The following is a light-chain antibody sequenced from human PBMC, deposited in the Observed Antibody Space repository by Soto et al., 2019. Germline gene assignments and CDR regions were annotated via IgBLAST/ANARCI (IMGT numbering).Light chain of an antibody. V-gene: IGLV2-14*01. CDR2: DVS. CDR3: SSYTSTSAVV. J-gene: IGLJ2*01. Sequence: QSALTQPASVSGSPGQSITISCTGTSSDVGGYNYVSWYQQHPGKAPKLMIYDVSNRPSGVFNRFSGSKSDNTASLAIYGLQTEDEADYYCSSYTSTSAVVFGGGTKLTVL. CDR1: SSDVGGYNY.